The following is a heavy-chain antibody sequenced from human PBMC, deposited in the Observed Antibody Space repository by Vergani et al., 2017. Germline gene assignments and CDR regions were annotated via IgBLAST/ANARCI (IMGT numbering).Heavy chain of an antibody. D-gene: IGHD2-2*01. CDR2: INHSGST. CDR1: GGSFSGYY. CDR3: ARGRGRYCSSTSCLIRFDP. Sequence: QVQLQQWGAGLLKPSETLSLTCAVYGGSFSGYYWSWIRQPPGKGLEWIGEINHSGSTNYNPSLKSRVTISVDTSKNQFSLKLSSVTAADTAVYYCARGRGRYCSSTSCLIRFDPWGQGTLVTVSS. J-gene: IGHJ5*02. V-gene: IGHV4-34*01.